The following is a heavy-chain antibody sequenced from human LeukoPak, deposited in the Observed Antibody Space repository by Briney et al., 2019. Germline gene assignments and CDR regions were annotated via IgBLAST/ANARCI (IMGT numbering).Heavy chain of an antibody. J-gene: IGHJ4*02. CDR3: ARWGNVAPAIGLEDNYFDY. D-gene: IGHD2-2*02. V-gene: IGHV4-59*07. CDR1: GGSIRGYY. Sequence: SDTLSLTCTVSGGSIRGYYWRWLRQPTRKGRVCIGYIYSSGCTNYNPPLKSRVTISVDTSKKQFSLKLSSVTAADTAVYYCARWGNVAPAIGLEDNYFDYWGQGTLVTVSS. CDR2: IYSSGCT.